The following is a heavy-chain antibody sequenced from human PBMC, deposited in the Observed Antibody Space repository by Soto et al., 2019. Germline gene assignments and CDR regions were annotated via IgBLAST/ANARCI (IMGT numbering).Heavy chain of an antibody. Sequence: GESLKISCKGSGYSFTSYWISWVRQMPGKGLEWMGRIDPSDSYTNYSPSFQGHVTISADKSISTAYLQWSSLKASDTAMYYCARHSKDSSSWSYFDYWGQGTLVTVSS. D-gene: IGHD6-13*01. CDR1: GYSFTSYW. CDR3: ARHSKDSSSWSYFDY. V-gene: IGHV5-10-1*01. CDR2: IDPSDSYT. J-gene: IGHJ4*02.